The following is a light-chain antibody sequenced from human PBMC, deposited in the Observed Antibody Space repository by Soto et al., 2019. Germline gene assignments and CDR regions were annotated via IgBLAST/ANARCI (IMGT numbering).Light chain of an antibody. CDR2: GAS. Sequence: EIVMTQSPATLSVSPGERATLSCRASQRISTSLAWYQQKPDQAPRLLIYGASTRATGIPARFSGTGSGTEFTLTISTLQSEDFAVYYCQQYNNWWTFGQGTKVEIK. J-gene: IGKJ1*01. CDR3: QQYNNWWT. V-gene: IGKV3-15*01. CDR1: QRISTS.